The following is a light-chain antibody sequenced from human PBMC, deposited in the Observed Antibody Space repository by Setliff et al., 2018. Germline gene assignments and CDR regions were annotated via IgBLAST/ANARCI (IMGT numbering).Light chain of an antibody. V-gene: IGLV1-40*01. Sequence: QSVLTKPPSVSGAPGQRVTTSCTGSRSNIGANYEVHRYQRLPGAAPKLLIFANSNRPSGVPDRFSGSKSDTSASLAIAGLQPEDEADYYCQSYDTSLSAYVFGTGTKVTVL. CDR1: RSNIGANYE. J-gene: IGLJ1*01. CDR3: QSYDTSLSAYV. CDR2: ANS.